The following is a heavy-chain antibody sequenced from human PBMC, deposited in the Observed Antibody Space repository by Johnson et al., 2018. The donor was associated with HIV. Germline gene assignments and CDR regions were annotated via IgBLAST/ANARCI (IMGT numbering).Heavy chain of an antibody. CDR3: AKVGLGHRKGFDI. CDR1: GFSIDDFA. V-gene: IGHV3-9*01. J-gene: IGHJ3*02. D-gene: IGHD2-15*01. Sequence: VQLVESGGGVVRPVGSLRLSCAASGFSIDDFAMHWVRQAPGKGLEWVSGISWKSINIVYADSVKGRFTISRADAKNSLYLQMNSLRDDDTALYYCAKVGLGHRKGFDIWGQGTMVTASS. CDR2: ISWKSINI.